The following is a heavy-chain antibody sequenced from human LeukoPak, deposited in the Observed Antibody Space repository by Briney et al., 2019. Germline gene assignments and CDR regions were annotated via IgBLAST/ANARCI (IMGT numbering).Heavy chain of an antibody. J-gene: IGHJ5*02. V-gene: IGHV4-61*02. CDR1: GGSISSGSYY. CDR3: ARAVLGGSSTSGGWFDP. Sequence: SETLSLTCTVSGGSISSGSYYWTWIRQSAGKGLEWIGRIYNGGSTKYSPSLNSRVTISVDTSKNQFSLKLTSVTAADTAVYYCARAVLGGSSTSGGWFDPWGQGTLVTVSS. CDR2: IYNGGST. D-gene: IGHD2-2*01.